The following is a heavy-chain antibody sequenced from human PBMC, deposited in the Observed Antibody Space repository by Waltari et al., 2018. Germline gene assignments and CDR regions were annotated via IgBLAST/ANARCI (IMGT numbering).Heavy chain of an antibody. D-gene: IGHD2-21*01. J-gene: IGHJ4*02. CDR2: IKTADDA. CDR3: AKYRPYYFDF. CDR1: GFTFSKFG. V-gene: IGHV3-23*01. Sequence: DVQLLESGGGLVHTGDSLRPSCAASGFTFSKFGMSWVRQAPGKGLEWVSTIKTADDAYYADSVKGRFTISRDIFRNTLYLQMNSLRAEDTAVYYCAKYRPYYFDFWGQGALVTVSS.